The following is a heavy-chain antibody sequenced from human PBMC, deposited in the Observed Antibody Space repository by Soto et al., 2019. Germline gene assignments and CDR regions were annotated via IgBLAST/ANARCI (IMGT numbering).Heavy chain of an antibody. CDR1: EFTFSNYW. D-gene: IGHD2-15*01. CDR3: ARGVVVVDDYYYYMDV. Sequence: GGSLRLSCAASEFTFSNYWMHWVRQAPGKGLEWVSCISGDGSIINYADSVKGRFTISRDNAKNSLYLQMNSLRAEDTAVYYCARGVVVVDDYYYYMDVWGKGTKVTVSS. CDR2: ISGDGSII. J-gene: IGHJ6*03. V-gene: IGHV3-21*01.